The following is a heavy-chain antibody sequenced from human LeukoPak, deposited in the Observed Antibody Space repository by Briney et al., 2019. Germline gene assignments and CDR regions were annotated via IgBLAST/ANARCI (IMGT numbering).Heavy chain of an antibody. V-gene: IGHV4-59*01. D-gene: IGHD3-22*01. CDR3: AAGCDSSGYLSDY. Sequence: NSSETLSLTCTVSGGSISSYYWSWIRQPPGKGLEWIGYIYYSGSTNYNPSLKSRVTISVDTSKNQFSLKLSSVTAADPAVYYCAAGCDSSGYLSDYWGQGTLVTVSS. CDR2: IYYSGST. J-gene: IGHJ4*02. CDR1: GGSISSYY.